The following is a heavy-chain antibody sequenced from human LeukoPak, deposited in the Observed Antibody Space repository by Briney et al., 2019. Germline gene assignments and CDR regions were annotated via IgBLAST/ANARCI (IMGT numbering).Heavy chain of an antibody. Sequence: PGGSLRLSCAASGFTFSSYGMHWVRQAPGKGLEWVAVISYDGSNKYYADSVKGRFTISRDNSKNTLYLQMNSLRAADTAVYYCAKGSGSYVYWGQGTLVTVSS. CDR3: AKGSGSYVY. CDR2: ISYDGSNK. V-gene: IGHV3-30*18. D-gene: IGHD1-26*01. J-gene: IGHJ4*02. CDR1: GFTFSSYG.